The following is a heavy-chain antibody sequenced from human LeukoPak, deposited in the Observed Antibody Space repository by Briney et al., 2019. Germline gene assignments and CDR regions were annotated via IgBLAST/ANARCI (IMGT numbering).Heavy chain of an antibody. CDR3: AKGGSGSYYLDY. CDR1: GFTFSSYG. V-gene: IGHV3-30*18. Sequence: PGRSLRLSCAASGFTFSSYGMHWVRQAPGKGLEWVAVISYDGSNKYYADSVKGRFTISRDSSKNTLYLQMNSLRAEDTAVYYCAKGGSGSYYLDYWGQGTLVTVSS. CDR2: ISYDGSNK. J-gene: IGHJ4*02. D-gene: IGHD1-26*01.